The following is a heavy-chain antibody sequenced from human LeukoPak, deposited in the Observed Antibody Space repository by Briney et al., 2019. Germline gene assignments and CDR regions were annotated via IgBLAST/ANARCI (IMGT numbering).Heavy chain of an antibody. Sequence: SETLSLTCTVSGGSISSYYWSWIRQPPGKGLEWIGYIYYSGSTNYNPSLKSRVTISVDTSKNQFSLKLGSVTAADTAVYYCARRRIAAAGPGYDYWGQGTLVTVSS. CDR1: GGSISSYY. D-gene: IGHD6-13*01. J-gene: IGHJ4*02. CDR2: IYYSGST. CDR3: ARRRIAAAGPGYDY. V-gene: IGHV4-59*08.